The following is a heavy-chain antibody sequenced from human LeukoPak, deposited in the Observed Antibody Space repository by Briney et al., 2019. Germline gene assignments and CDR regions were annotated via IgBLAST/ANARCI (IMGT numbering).Heavy chain of an antibody. CDR2: IIPILGIA. V-gene: IGHV1-69*04. CDR3: ASLGLGYCSGGRCPGYFDL. J-gene: IGHJ2*01. D-gene: IGHD2-15*01. CDR1: GGTFSSYV. Sequence: SVKVSCKASGGTFSSYVISWVRQAPGQGLEWMGRIIPILGIANYAQRFQGRVTITADKSTTTAYMELSSLRSEDTAVYYCASLGLGYCSGGRCPGYFDLWGRGTLVTVSS.